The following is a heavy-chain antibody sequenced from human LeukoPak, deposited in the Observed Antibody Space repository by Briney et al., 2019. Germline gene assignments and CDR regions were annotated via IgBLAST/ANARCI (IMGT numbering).Heavy chain of an antibody. V-gene: IGHV3-30*04. Sequence: RSLRLSCAASGFTFSSYAMHWVRQAPGKGLEWVAVISYDGSNKYYADSVKGRFTISRDNSKNTLYLQMNSLRAEDTAVYYCARDVTIAAAEDYWGQGTLVTVSS. CDR1: GFTFSSYA. D-gene: IGHD6-13*01. CDR3: ARDVTIAAAEDY. CDR2: ISYDGSNK. J-gene: IGHJ4*02.